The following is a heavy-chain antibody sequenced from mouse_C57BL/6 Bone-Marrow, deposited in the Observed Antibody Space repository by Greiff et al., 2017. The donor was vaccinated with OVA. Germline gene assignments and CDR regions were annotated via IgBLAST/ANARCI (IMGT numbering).Heavy chain of an antibody. V-gene: IGHV1-55*01. Sequence: QVQLQQPGAELVKPGASVKMSCKASGYTFTSYWITWVKQRPGQGLEWIGDIYPGSGSTNYNEKFKSKATLTVDTSSSTAYMQLSSLTSGDSAAYYCASLGCLYGSSYDWYFDVWGTGTTVTVSS. CDR3: ASLGCLYGSSYDWYFDV. J-gene: IGHJ1*03. D-gene: IGHD1-1*01. CDR2: IYPGSGST. CDR1: GYTFTSYW.